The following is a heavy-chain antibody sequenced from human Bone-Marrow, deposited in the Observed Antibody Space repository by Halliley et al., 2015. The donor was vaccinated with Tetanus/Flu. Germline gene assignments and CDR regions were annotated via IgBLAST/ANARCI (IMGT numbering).Heavy chain of an antibody. D-gene: IGHD6-19*01. CDR3: VKDMGFGGSGWYFDY. V-gene: IGHV3-64D*09. CDR2: INSNGSTS. CDR1: GFTFSDFA. Sequence: SLRLSCSVSGFTFSDFAVHWVRLAPGKGLEHVSAINSNGSTSYYADSVKGKFIISRDNSKNTLYLQMSSLRTEDTAIYYCVKDMGFGGSGWYFDYWGQGTLVTVSS. J-gene: IGHJ4*02.